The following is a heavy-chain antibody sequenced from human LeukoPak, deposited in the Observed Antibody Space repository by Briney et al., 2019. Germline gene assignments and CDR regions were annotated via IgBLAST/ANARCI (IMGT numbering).Heavy chain of an antibody. CDR3: ERTDSGVIMLYTIRSAF. Sequence: GGSLRLSCVASGFTFNLHWMSWVRQAPGKGLEWVSNINQDGSEKYYLDSVRGRFTISRDNAKNLLYLQMNSLRAEDTAVYYCERTDSGVIMLYTIRSAFWGQGTLVTVSS. CDR2: INQDGSEK. CDR1: GFTFNLHW. D-gene: IGHD2-8*01. V-gene: IGHV3-7*01. J-gene: IGHJ4*02.